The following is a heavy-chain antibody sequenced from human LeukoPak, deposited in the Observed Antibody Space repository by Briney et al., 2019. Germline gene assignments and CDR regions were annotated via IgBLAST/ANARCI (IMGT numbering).Heavy chain of an antibody. J-gene: IGHJ3*02. V-gene: IGHV4-39*07. Sequence: SETLSLTCTVSGGSISSGSYYWGWIRQPPGKGLEWIGSIYYSGSTYYNPSLKSRVTISVDTSKNQFSLKLSSVTAADTAVYYCAREGYSSSWYGAFDIWGQGTMVTVSS. CDR3: AREGYSSSWYGAFDI. D-gene: IGHD6-13*01. CDR1: GGSISSGSYY. CDR2: IYYSGST.